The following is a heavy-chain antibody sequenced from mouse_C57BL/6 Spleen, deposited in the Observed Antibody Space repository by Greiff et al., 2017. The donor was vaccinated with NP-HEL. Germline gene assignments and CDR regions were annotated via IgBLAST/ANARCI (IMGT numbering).Heavy chain of an antibody. Sequence: VQLQQSGADLAKPGASVKLSCKASGYTFTSYWMHWVKQRPGQGPEWIGYINPSSGYAKYNQKFKDKGTLTADKSSSTAYMQLSSLTYGDSAGFHCARNASYDADYAMVYWGQGASVTVAS. CDR1: GYTFTSYW. CDR2: INPSSGYA. CDR3: ARNASYDADYAMVY. V-gene: IGHV1-7*01. J-gene: IGHJ4*01. D-gene: IGHD2-12*01.